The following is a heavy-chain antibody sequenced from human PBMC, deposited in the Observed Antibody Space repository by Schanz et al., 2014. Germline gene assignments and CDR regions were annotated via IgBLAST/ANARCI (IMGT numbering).Heavy chain of an antibody. D-gene: IGHD3-16*02. CDR1: EFTFSSYS. CDR3: TRSYYDFSWGSYRFRAFDT. Sequence: EVQLLESGGGLVKPGGSLRLSCEASEFTFSSYSMNWVRQVPGKGLEWLSYIATSSSTRHYADSVKGRFTISRDNAKKTLSLQMISLRAEDTAIYFCTRSYYDFSWGSYRFRAFDTWGQGTTVIVSS. V-gene: IGHV3-21*01. J-gene: IGHJ3*02. CDR2: IATSSSTR.